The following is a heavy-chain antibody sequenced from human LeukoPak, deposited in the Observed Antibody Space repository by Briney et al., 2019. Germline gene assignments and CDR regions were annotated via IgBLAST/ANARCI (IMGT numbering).Heavy chain of an antibody. CDR3: AQPTGRSWFGRRDFDY. CDR2: ISYDGSNR. J-gene: IGHJ4*02. Sequence: GRSLRLSCAASGFTFSSYGMHWVRQAPGKGLEWVAVISYDGSNRYYADSVKGRFTISRDNSKNMLYLQMNSLRAEDTALYSRAQPTGRSWFGRRDFDYRGQGTLVTVSS. V-gene: IGHV3-30*18. D-gene: IGHD6-13*01. CDR1: GFTFSSYG.